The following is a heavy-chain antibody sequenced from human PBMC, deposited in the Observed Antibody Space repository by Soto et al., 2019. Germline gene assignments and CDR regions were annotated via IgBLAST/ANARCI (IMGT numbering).Heavy chain of an antibody. Sequence: GGSLRLSCAASGFTFSSYGMHWVRQAPGKGLEWVAVIWYDGSNKYYADSVKGRFTISRDNSKNTLYLQMNSLRAEDTAGYYCARAGIVVVPAASQYYGMDVWGQGTTVTVSS. CDR3: ARAGIVVVPAASQYYGMDV. J-gene: IGHJ6*02. D-gene: IGHD2-2*01. CDR2: IWYDGSNK. V-gene: IGHV3-33*01. CDR1: GFTFSSYG.